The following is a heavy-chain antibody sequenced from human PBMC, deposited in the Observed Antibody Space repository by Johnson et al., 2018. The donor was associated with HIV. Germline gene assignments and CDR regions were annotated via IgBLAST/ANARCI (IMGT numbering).Heavy chain of an antibody. V-gene: IGHV3-23*03. CDR2: IYSGGNT. CDR1: GFTFSSYA. J-gene: IGHJ3*01. Sequence: VQLVESGGGLVQPGRSLRLSCAASGFTFSSYAMSWVRQAPGKGLEWVSVIYSGGNTYYTDSVKGLSTISRDNSNNTLYLHMNSLRPDDTGVYYCAKDKFMFLDNPVDAFDVWGQGTMVTFSS. D-gene: IGHD3/OR15-3a*01. CDR3: AKDKFMFLDNPVDAFDV.